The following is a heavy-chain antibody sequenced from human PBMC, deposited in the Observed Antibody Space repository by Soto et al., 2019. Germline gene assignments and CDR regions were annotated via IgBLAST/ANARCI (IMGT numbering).Heavy chain of an antibody. CDR2: ISGSGGST. CDR1: GFTFSSYA. V-gene: IGHV3-23*01. J-gene: IGHJ6*02. Sequence: HPGGSLRLSCAASGFTFSSYAMSWARQAPGKGLEWVSAISGSGGSTYYADSVKGRFTISRDNSKNTLYLQMNSLRAEDTAVYYCAKAPSSGLRLGEAVCLDVWGQGTTVTVSS. CDR3: AKAPSSGLRLGEAVCLDV. D-gene: IGHD3-16*01.